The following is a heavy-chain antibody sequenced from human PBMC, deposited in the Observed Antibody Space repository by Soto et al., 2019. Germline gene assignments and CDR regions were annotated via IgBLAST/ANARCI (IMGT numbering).Heavy chain of an antibody. J-gene: IGHJ4*02. V-gene: IGHV3-11*06. CDR1: GFPFSDYY. CDR2: ISPKSTYR. CDR3: ARGYCTITNCPLDY. D-gene: IGHD2-8*01. Sequence: GGSLRLSCATSGFPFSDYYMSWIRQAPGKGLEWLSHISPKSTYRNYADSVKGRFTISRDNTKSSLFLQMNSLGVEDTAVYYCARGYCTITNCPLDYWGQGTLVTVSS.